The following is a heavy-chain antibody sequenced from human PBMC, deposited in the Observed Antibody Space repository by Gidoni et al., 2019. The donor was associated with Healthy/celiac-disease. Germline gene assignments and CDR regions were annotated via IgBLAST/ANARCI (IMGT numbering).Heavy chain of an antibody. J-gene: IGHJ4*02. Sequence: QVQLVESGGGVVQPGRSLRLSCAASGFTFSSYGMHWVRQAPGKGLEWVAVISYDGSNKYYADSVKGRFTISRDNSKNTLYLQMNSLRAEDTAVYYCAKDLALYLLWGQGTLVTVSS. CDR2: ISYDGSNK. V-gene: IGHV3-30*18. CDR1: GFTFSSYG. D-gene: IGHD1-26*01. CDR3: AKDLALYLL.